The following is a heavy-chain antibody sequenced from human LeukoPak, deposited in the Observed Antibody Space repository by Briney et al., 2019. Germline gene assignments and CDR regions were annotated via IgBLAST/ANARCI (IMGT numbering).Heavy chain of an antibody. Sequence: GGSLRLSCAASGFTFSSYSMNWVRQAPGKGLEWVSSISSSSSYIYYADSVKGRFTISRDNAKNSLYLQMNSLRAEDTAVYYCARDRHGETGDWCFDLWGRGTLVTVSS. V-gene: IGHV3-21*01. CDR1: GFTFSSYS. CDR2: ISSSSSYI. D-gene: IGHD4-17*01. J-gene: IGHJ2*01. CDR3: ARDRHGETGDWCFDL.